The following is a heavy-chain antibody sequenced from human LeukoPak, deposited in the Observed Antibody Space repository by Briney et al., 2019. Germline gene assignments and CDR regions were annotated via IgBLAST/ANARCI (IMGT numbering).Heavy chain of an antibody. CDR3: ARGYYDFWSGDYYYYYMDV. J-gene: IGHJ6*03. CDR2: INHSGST. D-gene: IGHD3-3*01. CDR1: GGSFSGYY. V-gene: IGHV4-34*01. Sequence: SETLSLTCAVYGGSFSGYYWSWIRQPPGKGPEWIGEINHSGSTNYNPSLKSRVTISVDTSKNQFSLKLSSVTAADTAVYYCARGYYDFWSGDYYYYYMDVWGKGTTVTVSS.